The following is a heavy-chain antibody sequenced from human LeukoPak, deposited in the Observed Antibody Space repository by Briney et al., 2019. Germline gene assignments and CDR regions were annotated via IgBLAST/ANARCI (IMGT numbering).Heavy chain of an antibody. V-gene: IGHV3-20*04. CDR3: ARGLGATIFPY. CDR2: INWNGGST. J-gene: IGHJ4*02. Sequence: GGSLRLSCAASGFTFDDYGMSWVRQAPGKGLEWVSGINWNGGSTGYADSVKGRFTISRDNAKNSLYLQMNSLRAEDTAVYYCARGLGATIFPYWGQGTLVTVSS. CDR1: GFTFDDYG. D-gene: IGHD5-12*01.